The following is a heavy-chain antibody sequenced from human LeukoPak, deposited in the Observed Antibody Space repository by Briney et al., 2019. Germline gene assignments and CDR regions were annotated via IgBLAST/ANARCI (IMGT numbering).Heavy chain of an antibody. D-gene: IGHD3-16*02. V-gene: IGHV4-59*01. Sequence: SETLSLTCTVSGGSISSYYWSWIRQPPGKGLEWIGYIYYSGSTNYNPSLKSRVTISVDTSKNQFSLTLSSVTAADTAVYYCARGEVWGSYRFDYWGQGTLVTVSS. CDR3: ARGEVWGSYRFDY. CDR2: IYYSGST. J-gene: IGHJ4*02. CDR1: GGSISSYY.